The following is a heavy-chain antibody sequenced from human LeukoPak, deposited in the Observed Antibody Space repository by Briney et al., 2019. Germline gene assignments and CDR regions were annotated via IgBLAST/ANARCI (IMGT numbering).Heavy chain of an antibody. J-gene: IGHJ4*02. CDR2: ISSSSSSI. CDR1: GFIFNYYS. CDR3: TKESVTYLDY. V-gene: IGHV3-48*02. D-gene: IGHD2-21*02. Sequence: PGGSLRLSCAASGFIFNYYSMNWVRQAPGKGLEWVSYISSSSSSIYYADSVKGRFTISRDNAKNSLYLQMSSLRDEDTAVYYCTKESVTYLDYWGQGTLVTVSS.